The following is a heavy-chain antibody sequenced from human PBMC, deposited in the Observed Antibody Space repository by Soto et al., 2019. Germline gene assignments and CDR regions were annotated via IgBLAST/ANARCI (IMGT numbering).Heavy chain of an antibody. Sequence: SETLSLTCSVSGDYIHVGGYYWTWIRQRPGKGREGMGNIYYTGKTYYTPSLESRLTMSVDRSKNQFSLRLTSVTAADTASDFCGRGLTSNANRIDPWGQGTLVTVSS. V-gene: IGHV4-31*03. CDR2: IYYTGKT. J-gene: IGHJ5*02. D-gene: IGHD2-2*01. CDR1: GDYIHVGGYY. CDR3: GRGLTSNANRIDP.